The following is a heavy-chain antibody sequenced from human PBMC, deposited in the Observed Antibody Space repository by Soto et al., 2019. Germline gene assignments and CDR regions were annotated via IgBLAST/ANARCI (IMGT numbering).Heavy chain of an antibody. CDR3: AKARGGYYYYGMDG. CDR1: GFTFINYW. V-gene: IGHV3-7*05. D-gene: IGHD3-10*01. Sequence: GGSLRLSCAASGFTFINYWMSWVLQAPGQGLEWVTNIKHDGSEKFYVDSVKGGFTNSRDNAKNALYLQMSRLRADDTAVYYCAKARGGYYYYGMDGWGQGTTVTVSS. CDR2: IKHDGSEK. J-gene: IGHJ6*01.